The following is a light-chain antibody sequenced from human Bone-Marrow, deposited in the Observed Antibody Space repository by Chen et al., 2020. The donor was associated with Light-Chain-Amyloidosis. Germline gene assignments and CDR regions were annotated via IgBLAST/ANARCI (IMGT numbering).Light chain of an antibody. V-gene: IGKV3-11*01. CDR3: QQRGNRPLT. CDR1: QSVGTY. J-gene: IGKJ4*01. Sequence: EIVLTQSPATLVLSPGERATLSCRASQSVGTYLAWYQQKPGQAPRLLIYDASNRATGIPARFSGSGSGTDFTLSISSLEPEDFAVYYCQQRGNRPLTFGGGTKVEI. CDR2: DAS.